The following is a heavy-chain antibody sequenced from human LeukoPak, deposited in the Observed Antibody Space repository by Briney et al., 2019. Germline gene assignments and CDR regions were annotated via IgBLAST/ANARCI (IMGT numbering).Heavy chain of an antibody. D-gene: IGHD3-22*01. Sequence: ASVKVSCKASGYTFTSYGISWVRQAPGQGLEWMGWFSAYNGNTNYAQKLQGRVTMTTDTSTSTAYMELRSLRYDDTAVYYCARVAYYYDSAGLYLNYFYGMDVWGQGTTVTVSS. CDR1: GYTFTSYG. CDR2: FSAYNGNT. J-gene: IGHJ6*02. CDR3: ARVAYYYDSAGLYLNYFYGMDV. V-gene: IGHV1-18*01.